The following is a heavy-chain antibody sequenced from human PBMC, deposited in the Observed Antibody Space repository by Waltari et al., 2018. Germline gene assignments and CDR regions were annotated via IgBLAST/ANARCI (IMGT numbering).Heavy chain of an antibody. Sequence: QLQLQESGPGLVKPSETLSLTCTVSGGSLSSSSYYWCWIRQPPGKGLEWIGSIYYSGSTYYNPSLKSRVTISVDTSKNQFSLKLSSVTAADTAVYYCARDVVPAAMGTFDIWGQGTMVTVSS. J-gene: IGHJ3*02. V-gene: IGHV4-39*07. CDR2: IYYSGST. CDR1: GGSLSSSSYY. D-gene: IGHD2-2*01. CDR3: ARDVVPAAMGTFDI.